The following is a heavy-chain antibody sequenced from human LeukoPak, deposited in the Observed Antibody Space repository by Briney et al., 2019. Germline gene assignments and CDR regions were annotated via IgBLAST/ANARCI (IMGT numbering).Heavy chain of an antibody. Sequence: GGSLRLSCAASGFSFITYNMNWVRQAPGKGLEWVSSISSTSSYIYYADSVKGRFTISRDSAKNALYLQMNSLRAEDTAVYYCARVAMIVAKPYDNWGQGTLVTVSS. V-gene: IGHV3-21*01. D-gene: IGHD3-22*01. CDR3: ARVAMIVAKPYDN. J-gene: IGHJ4*02. CDR1: GFSFITYN. CDR2: ISSTSSYI.